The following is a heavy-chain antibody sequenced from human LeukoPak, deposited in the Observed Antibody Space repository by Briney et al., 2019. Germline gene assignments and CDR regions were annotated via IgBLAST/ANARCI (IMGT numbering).Heavy chain of an antibody. CDR2: IWYDGSNK. CDR1: GFTFSSYG. Sequence: GGSLRLSCAASGFTFSSYGMHWVRQAPGKGLEWVAVIWYDGSNKYYADSVKGRFTISRDNSKNTLYLQMNSLRAEDTAVYYCAKDRITMVRGVITTHYYYYGMDVWGKGTTVTVSS. D-gene: IGHD3-10*01. J-gene: IGHJ6*04. CDR3: AKDRITMVRGVITTHYYYYGMDV. V-gene: IGHV3-30*02.